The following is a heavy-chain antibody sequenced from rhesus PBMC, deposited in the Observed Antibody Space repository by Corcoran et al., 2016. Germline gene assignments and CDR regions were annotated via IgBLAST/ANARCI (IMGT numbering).Heavy chain of an antibody. J-gene: IGHJ5-1*01. CDR2: ISEGSVTT. V-gene: IGHV3-100*01. Sequence: DVQLVESGGGLVKPGGSLRLSCVASGFTFSSYVMHWVRQAPGKGLECVSVISEGSVTTYYADAVKGRFTISRDNAKNSRFLQMNSLRAEDTAVYYCTRDCSGWLRRFDVWGPGVLVTVSS. D-gene: IGHD6-31*01. CDR3: TRDCSGWLRRFDV. CDR1: GFTFSSYV.